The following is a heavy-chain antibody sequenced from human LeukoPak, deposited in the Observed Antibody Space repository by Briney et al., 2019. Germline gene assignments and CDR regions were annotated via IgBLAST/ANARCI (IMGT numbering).Heavy chain of an antibody. CDR3: AKRYYYDNSGLWDY. CDR1: GFTFSSYA. D-gene: IGHD3-22*01. J-gene: IGHJ4*02. V-gene: IGHV3-23*01. CDR2: SIRGGSK. Sequence: GGSLRLSCGASGFTFSSYAMSWVRQAPGGRLEWVADSIRGGSKHYAASVKGRFTISRDNSKNTLYLQMNSLRAEDTAVYYCAKRYYYDNSGLWDYWGQGTVVSVSS.